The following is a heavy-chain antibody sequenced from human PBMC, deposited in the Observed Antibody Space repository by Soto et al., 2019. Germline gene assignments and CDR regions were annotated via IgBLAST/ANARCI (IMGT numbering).Heavy chain of an antibody. J-gene: IGHJ3*02. CDR2: ISGSGGST. V-gene: IGHV3-23*01. CDR1: GFTFSSYA. Sequence: GGSLRLSCAASGFTFSSYAMSWVRQAPGKGLEWVSAISGSGGSTYYADSVKGRFTISRDNSKNTLYLQMNSLRAEDTAVYYCAKHPNSSSVTRVAFDIWGQGTMVTVSS. CDR3: AKHPNSSSVTRVAFDI. D-gene: IGHD6-6*01.